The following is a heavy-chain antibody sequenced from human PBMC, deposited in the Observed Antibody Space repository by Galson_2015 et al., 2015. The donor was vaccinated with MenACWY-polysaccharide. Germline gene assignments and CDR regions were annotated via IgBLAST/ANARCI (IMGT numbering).Heavy chain of an antibody. Sequence: SLRLSCAASGFSFSAYGMSWVRQAPGRGLEWVSGSGTGGGLYYADSVKGRVTVSRDNSQNTLYLQMNNLRAEDTAVYYCAKVGPRSSWTLGLDYWGQGTLVIVSS. CDR2: SGTGGGL. V-gene: IGHV3-23*01. CDR3: AKVGPRSSWTLGLDY. CDR1: GFSFSAYG. J-gene: IGHJ4*02. D-gene: IGHD6-13*01.